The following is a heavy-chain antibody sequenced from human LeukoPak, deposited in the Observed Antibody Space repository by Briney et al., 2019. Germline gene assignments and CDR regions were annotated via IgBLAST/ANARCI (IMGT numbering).Heavy chain of an antibody. V-gene: IGHV5-51*01. CDR1: GYNFPIYW. Sequence: GESLKISCQASGYNFPIYWIGWVRQMPGQGLEWMGIIYPDDSNTIYGPSFQGQVTISADKSINTAYLEWSSLKASDTAIYYCARQGAAGKYYDYYMDVWGKGTTVTVSS. CDR3: ARQGAAGKYYDYYMDV. CDR2: IYPDDSNT. D-gene: IGHD6-13*01. J-gene: IGHJ6*03.